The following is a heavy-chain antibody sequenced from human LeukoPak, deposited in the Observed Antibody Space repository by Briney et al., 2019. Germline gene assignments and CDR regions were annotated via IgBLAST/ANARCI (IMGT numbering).Heavy chain of an antibody. CDR3: AKDDAWLQYNY. Sequence: PTGGSLRLSCAASGFTFSSYAMSWVRQAPGKGLEWVSAISGSGGSTYYADSVKGRFTISRDNSKNTLYLQMNSLRVEDTAVFYCAKDDAWLQYNYWGQGTLVTVSS. CDR2: ISGSGGST. CDR1: GFTFSSYA. V-gene: IGHV3-23*01. D-gene: IGHD5-24*01. J-gene: IGHJ4*02.